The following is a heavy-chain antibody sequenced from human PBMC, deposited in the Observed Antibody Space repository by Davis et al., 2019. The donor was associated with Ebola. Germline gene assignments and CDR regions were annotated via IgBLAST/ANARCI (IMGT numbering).Heavy chain of an antibody. CDR2: ISHDGINK. CDR1: GFNFRTYA. Sequence: PGGSLRLSCVASGFNFRTYAIHWVRQAPGKGLKWVAVISHDGINKYYADSVKGRFTVSRDNSKNTVYLEMNGLRPEDTAQYDCARSTWMGATPLDYWGQGTLLTVSS. J-gene: IGHJ4*02. CDR3: ARSTWMGATPLDY. D-gene: IGHD1-26*01. V-gene: IGHV3-30-3*01.